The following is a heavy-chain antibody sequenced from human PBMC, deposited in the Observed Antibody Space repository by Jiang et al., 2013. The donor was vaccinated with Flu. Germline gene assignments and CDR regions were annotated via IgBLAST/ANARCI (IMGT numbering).Heavy chain of an antibody. CDR3: ARLHPVVRVEENWFDP. J-gene: IGHJ5*02. V-gene: IGHV5-10-1*01. D-gene: IGHD2-2*01. CDR1: GYSFTSYW. CDR2: IDPSDSYT. Sequence: PGESLRISCKGSGYSFTSYWISWVRQMPGKGLEWMGRIDPSDSYTNYSPSFQGHVTISADKSISTAYLQWSSLKASDTAMYYCARLHPVVRVEENWFDPWGQGTLVTVSS.